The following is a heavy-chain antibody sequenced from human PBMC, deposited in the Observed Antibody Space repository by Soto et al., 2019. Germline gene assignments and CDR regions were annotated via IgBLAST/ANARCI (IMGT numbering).Heavy chain of an antibody. V-gene: IGHV3-74*01. CDR3: VRTSLVVAAATREDY. J-gene: IGHJ4*02. CDR2: INSDGSST. D-gene: IGHD2-15*01. CDR1: GFTFSSYW. Sequence: EVQLVESGGGLVQPGGSLRLSCAASGFTFSSYWMHWVRQAPGKGLVWVSRINSDGSSTSYPDSVKGRFTISRDNAKNTLYLQMNSLRAEVTAVYYCVRTSLVVAAATREDYWGQGTLVTVSS.